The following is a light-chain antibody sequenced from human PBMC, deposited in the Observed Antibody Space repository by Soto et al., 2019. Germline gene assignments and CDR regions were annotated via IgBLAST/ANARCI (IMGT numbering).Light chain of an antibody. CDR2: GAS. J-gene: IGKJ4*01. V-gene: IGKV3-20*01. CDR3: RRYGSSPLT. CDR1: QSVSSSY. Sequence: EIVLTQSPGTLSLSPGERATLSCRASQSVSSSYLAWYQQKPGQAPRLLIYGASSRATGIPDRIRGSGSGTDFKLTSSRLETEDFEVYYCRRYGSSPLTFGGGTKVEIK.